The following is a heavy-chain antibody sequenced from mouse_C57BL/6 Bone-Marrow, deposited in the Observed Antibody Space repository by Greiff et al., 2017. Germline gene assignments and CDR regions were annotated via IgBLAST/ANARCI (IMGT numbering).Heavy chain of an antibody. CDR3: ARGPY. J-gene: IGHJ2*01. CDR2: ILPGSGST. V-gene: IGHV1-9*01. Sequence: QVQLQQSGAELMKPGASVKLSCKATGYTFTGYWIEWVKQRPGHGLEWIGEILPGSGSTNSNEKFKGKATFTADTSSNTAYMQLSSLTTDDSAIYYWARGPYWGQGTTLTVSS. CDR1: GYTFTGYW.